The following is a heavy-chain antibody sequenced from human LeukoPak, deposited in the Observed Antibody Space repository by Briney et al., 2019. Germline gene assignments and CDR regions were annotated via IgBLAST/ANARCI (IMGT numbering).Heavy chain of an antibody. V-gene: IGHV3-74*01. D-gene: IGHD3-16*01. CDR2: IIQDGSET. CDR1: GITFRNYW. Sequence: GGSLRLSCATSGITFRNYWMHWVRQAPGKGLVWVSHIIQDGSETFYADSVKGRFTISRDNAKNTVYLQMNSLRAEDTAVYYCATDDYGGLGYWGQGTLVTVSS. CDR3: ATDDYGGLGY. J-gene: IGHJ4*02.